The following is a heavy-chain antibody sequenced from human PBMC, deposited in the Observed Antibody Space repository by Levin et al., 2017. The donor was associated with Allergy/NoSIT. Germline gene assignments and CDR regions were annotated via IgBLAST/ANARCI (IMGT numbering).Heavy chain of an antibody. CDR2: IYHSGST. V-gene: IGHV4-30-2*01. D-gene: IGHD2-15*01. CDR3: ARAVVVAAMGAFDI. J-gene: IGHJ3*02. CDR1: GGSISSGGYS. Sequence: SETLSLTCAVSGGSISSGGYSWSWIRQPPGKGLEWIGYIYHSGSTYYNPSLKSRVTISVDRSKNQFSLKLSSVTAADTAVYYCARAVVVAAMGAFDIWGQGTMVTVSS.